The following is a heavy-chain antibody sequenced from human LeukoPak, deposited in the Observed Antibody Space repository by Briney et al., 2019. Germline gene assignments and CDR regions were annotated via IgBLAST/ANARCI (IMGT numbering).Heavy chain of an antibody. CDR2: IYYSGST. V-gene: IGHV4-39*01. CDR1: GGSISSSSYY. CDR3: ASPAVAGNVLSDY. D-gene: IGHD6-19*01. J-gene: IGHJ4*02. Sequence: SETLSLTCTVSGGSISSSSYYWGWIRQPPGKGLVWIGSIYYSGSTYFNPSLESRVTMSVDMSKNQFSLKLRSVSAADTAVYYCASPAVAGNVLSDYWGQGTLVTVSS.